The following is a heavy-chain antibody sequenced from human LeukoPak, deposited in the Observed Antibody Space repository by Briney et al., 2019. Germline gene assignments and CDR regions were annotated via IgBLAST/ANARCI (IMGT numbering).Heavy chain of an antibody. V-gene: IGHV3-20*04. CDR1: GLTFDDYG. J-gene: IGHJ6*03. CDR2: INRNGGST. CDR3: ARRTAAAGHYYYYYMDV. D-gene: IGHD6-13*01. Sequence: AGSLRLSCAASGLTFDDYGMRWLRQAPGKGLAWVSGINRNGGSTGYADSVKGPFTISRDNAENSVYLQMNSLRGEDTGLYYCARRTAAAGHYYYYYMDVWGKGTTVSVSS.